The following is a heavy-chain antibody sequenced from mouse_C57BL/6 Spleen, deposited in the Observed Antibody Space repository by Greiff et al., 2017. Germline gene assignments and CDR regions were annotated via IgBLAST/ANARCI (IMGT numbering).Heavy chain of an antibody. J-gene: IGHJ2*01. CDR2: IHPNSGST. CDR1: GYTFTSYW. D-gene: IGHD1-1*01. CDR3: ARSGYYYEVYFDY. Sequence: QVQLQQSGAGLVKPGASVKLSCKASGYTFTSYWMHWVKQRPGQGLEWIGMIHPNSGSTNTNEKFKSKATLTVDKSSSSAYMQLGSLTSEDSAVYYCARSGYYYEVYFDYWGQGTTLTVSS. V-gene: IGHV1-64*01.